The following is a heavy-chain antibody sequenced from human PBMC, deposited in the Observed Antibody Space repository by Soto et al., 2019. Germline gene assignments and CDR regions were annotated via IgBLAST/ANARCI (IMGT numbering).Heavy chain of an antibody. Sequence: EVQLVESGGGLVQPGGSLRLSCAASGFTFSSYSMNWVRQAPGKGLEWVSYISSSSSTIYYADSVKDRFTISRDNAKNSLYLQMNSLRDEDTAVYYCARGSDYVWGSYSAEFDYWGQGTLVTVSS. J-gene: IGHJ4*02. CDR1: GFTFSSYS. D-gene: IGHD3-16*01. CDR3: ARGSDYVWGSYSAEFDY. CDR2: ISSSSSTI. V-gene: IGHV3-48*02.